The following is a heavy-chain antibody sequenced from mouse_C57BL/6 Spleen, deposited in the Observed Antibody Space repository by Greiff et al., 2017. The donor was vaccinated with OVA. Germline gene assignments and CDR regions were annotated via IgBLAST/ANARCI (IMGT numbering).Heavy chain of an antibody. Sequence: QVQLKQPGAELVKPGASVKVSCKASGYTFTSYWMHWVKQRPGQGLEWIGRIHPSDSDTNYNQKFKGKATLTVDKSSSTAYMQLSSLTSEDSAVYYCAREGDLYDYGGFAYWGQGTLVTVSA. V-gene: IGHV1-74*01. J-gene: IGHJ3*01. CDR1: GYTFTSYW. CDR3: AREGDLYDYGGFAY. D-gene: IGHD2-4*01. CDR2: IHPSDSDT.